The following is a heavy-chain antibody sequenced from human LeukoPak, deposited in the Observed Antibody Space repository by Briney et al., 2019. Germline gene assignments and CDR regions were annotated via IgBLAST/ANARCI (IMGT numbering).Heavy chain of an antibody. CDR1: GGSISSYY. D-gene: IGHD3-22*01. Sequence: SETLSLTCTVSGGSISSYYWSWIRQPPGKGLEWIGHIYYSGSTNYHPSLKSRVTISVDTSKNQFSLKLSSVTAADTAVYYCARDDSSAYPQRWGQGTLVTVSS. V-gene: IGHV4-59*01. CDR2: IYYSGST. J-gene: IGHJ4*02. CDR3: ARDDSSAYPQR.